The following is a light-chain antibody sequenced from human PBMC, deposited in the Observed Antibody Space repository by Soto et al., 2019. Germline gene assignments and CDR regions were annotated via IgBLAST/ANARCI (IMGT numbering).Light chain of an antibody. Sequence: QSVLTQPPSVSGAPGQRVTISCTGSSSNIGAGYDVHWYQQLPGTAPKLLIYGNSNRPSGVPDRFSGSKSGTSASLAITGLQAEDEADYYSQSYDSSLSALFGGGTKVPVL. V-gene: IGLV1-40*01. J-gene: IGLJ3*02. CDR3: QSYDSSLSAL. CDR1: SSNIGAGYD. CDR2: GNS.